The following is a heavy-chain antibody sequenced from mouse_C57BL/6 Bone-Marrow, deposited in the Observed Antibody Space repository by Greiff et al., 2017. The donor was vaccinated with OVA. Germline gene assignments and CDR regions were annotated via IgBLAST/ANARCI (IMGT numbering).Heavy chain of an antibody. CDR3: ARGDDGYPYYYAMDY. V-gene: IGHV5-17*01. CDR1: GFTFSDYG. D-gene: IGHD2-3*01. CDR2: ISSGSSTI. Sequence: DVKLVESGGGLVKPGGSLKLSCAASGFTFSDYGMHWVRQAPEKGLEWVAYISSGSSTIYYADTVKGRFTISRDNAKNTLFLQMTSLRSEDTAMYYCARGDDGYPYYYAMDYWGQGTSVTVSS. J-gene: IGHJ4*01.